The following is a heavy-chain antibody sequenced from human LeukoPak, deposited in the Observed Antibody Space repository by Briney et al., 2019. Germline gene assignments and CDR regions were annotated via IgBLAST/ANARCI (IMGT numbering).Heavy chain of an antibody. CDR1: GFTFRDYG. Sequence: GGSLRLSCGASGFTFRDYGMHWVRQAPGKGLEWVTFIRYDGSEKYYADSVKGRFTISRDNSKNTLYLQMNSLRAEDTAVYYCAKGKDYYMDVWAKGTTVTTSS. J-gene: IGHJ6*03. V-gene: IGHV3-30*02. CDR3: AKGKDYYMDV. CDR2: IRYDGSEK.